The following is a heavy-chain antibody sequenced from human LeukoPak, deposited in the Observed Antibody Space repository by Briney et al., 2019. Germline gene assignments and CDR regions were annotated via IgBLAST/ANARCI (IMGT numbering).Heavy chain of an antibody. CDR3: AKAHCSSTSCQSYY. CDR1: GFTLDDYA. J-gene: IGHJ4*02. V-gene: IGHV3-9*01. Sequence: SLRLSCAASGFTLDDYAMHWVRHAPGKGLEGLSGISWNSGSIGYADSVKGRFTISGDNAKNSLYLQMNSLRAEDTALYYCAKAHCSSTSCQSYYWGQGTLVTVSS. CDR2: ISWNSGSI. D-gene: IGHD2-2*01.